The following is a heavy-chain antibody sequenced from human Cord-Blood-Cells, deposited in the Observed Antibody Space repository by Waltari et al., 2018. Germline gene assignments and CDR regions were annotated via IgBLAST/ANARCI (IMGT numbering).Heavy chain of an antibody. V-gene: IGHV7-4-1*01. J-gene: IGHJ4*02. CDR2: INTNTGNP. CDR1: GYTFTSYA. CDR3: ASAPEGDGYSFDY. Sequence: VQLVQSGSELNNTGASVKVSCKASGYTFTSYAMNWVRPAPGQGLEWMGWINTNTGNPTYAQGFTGRFVFSLDTSVSTAYLQICSLKAEDTAVYYCASAPEGDGYSFDYWGQGTLVTVSS. D-gene: IGHD5-18*01.